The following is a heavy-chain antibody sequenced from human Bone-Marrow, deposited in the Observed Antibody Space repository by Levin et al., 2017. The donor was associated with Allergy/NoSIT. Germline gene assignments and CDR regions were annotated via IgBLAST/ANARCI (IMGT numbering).Heavy chain of an antibody. D-gene: IGHD6-19*01. CDR3: ARSSSGWPRYFDY. Sequence: SGPTLVKPTETLTLTCTFSGFSLSVAGMCVNWVRQAPGKPLEWLALIDWEDNQKYKSSLKTRLTISKDTSRNQVVLSLTTVDPEDAGTYYCARSSSGWPRYFDYWGRGTVVTVSS. CDR2: IDWEDNQ. V-gene: IGHV2-70*12. CDR1: GFSLSVAGMC. J-gene: IGHJ4*02.